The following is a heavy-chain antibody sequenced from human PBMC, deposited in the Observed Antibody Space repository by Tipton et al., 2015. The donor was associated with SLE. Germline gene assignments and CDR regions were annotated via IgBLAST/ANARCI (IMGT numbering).Heavy chain of an antibody. CDR1: GFTFSSYS. J-gene: IGHJ6*03. D-gene: IGHD6-19*01. CDR2: ISSSSSYI. Sequence: QLVQSGGGLVKPGGSLRLSCAASGFTFSSYSMNWVRQAPGKGLEWVSSISSSSSYIYYADSVKGRFTISRDNAKNTLYLQMNSLRAEDTAVYYCAREGSSGWYYYYYYMDVWGKGTTVTVSS. V-gene: IGHV3-21*01. CDR3: AREGSSGWYYYYYYMDV.